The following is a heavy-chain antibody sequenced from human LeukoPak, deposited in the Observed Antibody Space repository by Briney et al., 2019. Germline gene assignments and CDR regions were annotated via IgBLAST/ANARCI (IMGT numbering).Heavy chain of an antibody. CDR1: GGSISSGSYY. CDR3: ARGLGLRFDP. V-gene: IGHV4-61*02. Sequence: PSQTLSLTCTVSGGSISSGSYYWSWIRQPAGKGLEWIGRIYTSGSTNYNPSLKSRVTISVDTSKNQFSLKLSSVTAADTAVYYCARGLGLRFDPWGQGTLVTVSS. J-gene: IGHJ5*02. CDR2: IYTSGST. D-gene: IGHD3-16*01.